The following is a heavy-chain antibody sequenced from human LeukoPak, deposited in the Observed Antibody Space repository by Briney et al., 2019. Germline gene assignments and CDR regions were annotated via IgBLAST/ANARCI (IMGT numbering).Heavy chain of an antibody. Sequence: PSETLSLTCTVSGNSISSGYYWGWIRQPPGKGLEWIGIIYHTGTTYYNSSLKSRVTISVDTSKNQFSLKLNFVTAADTAVYYCARDESTMVRTPDYWGQGTLVTVSS. CDR3: ARDESTMVRTPDY. D-gene: IGHD3-10*01. CDR1: GNSISSGYY. CDR2: IYHTGTT. V-gene: IGHV4-38-2*02. J-gene: IGHJ4*02.